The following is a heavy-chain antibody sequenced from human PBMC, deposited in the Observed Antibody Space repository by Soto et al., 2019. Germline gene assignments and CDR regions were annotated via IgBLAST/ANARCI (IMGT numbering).Heavy chain of an antibody. V-gene: IGHV4-59*01. CDR1: GGSISSYY. J-gene: IGHJ4*02. D-gene: IGHD5-18*01. Sequence: TSETLSLTCTFSGGSISSYYWSWIRQTPGKGLEWIGYIYYSGSTNYNPSLKSRVTISVDTSKNQFSLKLSSVTAADTAVYYCARFPRGYSYGHFDYWGQGTLVTVSS. CDR3: ARFPRGYSYGHFDY. CDR2: IYYSGST.